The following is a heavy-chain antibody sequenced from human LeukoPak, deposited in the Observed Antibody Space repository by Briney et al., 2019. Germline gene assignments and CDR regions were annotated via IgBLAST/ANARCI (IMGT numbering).Heavy chain of an antibody. J-gene: IGHJ4*02. D-gene: IGHD3-9*01. Sequence: PGGSLRLSCAASGFIVSSNYMSWVRQAPGKGLEWVSIIHSGGNTYYADSVKGRFTVSTDNSKNTVSLQMTSLRADDTALYYCVSHSDASTSYSFDYWGQGTLVTVSS. CDR3: VSHSDASTSYSFDY. CDR1: GFIVSSNY. V-gene: IGHV3-53*01. CDR2: IHSGGNT.